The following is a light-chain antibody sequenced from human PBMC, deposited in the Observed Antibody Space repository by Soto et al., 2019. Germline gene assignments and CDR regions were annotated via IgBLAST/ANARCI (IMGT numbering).Light chain of an antibody. CDR3: QQTYSTIHS. J-gene: IGKJ2*01. CDR2: AAA. CDR1: QNIERY. V-gene: IGKV1-39*01. Sequence: DIQMTQSPSSLSASIGDAITISCRASQNIERYLNWYQHKQGKAPQLLMFAAANLESGVPSRFRGSGSGTDFTLTISSLQPEDFATSYCQQTYSTIHSFGQGTKVDIK.